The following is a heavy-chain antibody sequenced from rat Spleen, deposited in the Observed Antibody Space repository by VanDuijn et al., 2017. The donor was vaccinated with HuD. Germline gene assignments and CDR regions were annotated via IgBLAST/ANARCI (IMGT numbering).Heavy chain of an antibody. D-gene: IGHD1-4*01. J-gene: IGHJ3*01. V-gene: IGHV5S10*01. Sequence: EVQLVESGGGLVQPGRSLKLSCAASGFTFSNYGMHWIRQAPKKGLEWVATISYDGYITYYRDSVKGRFTISRDNAKSTLYLQMDSLRSEDTATYYCATPTPGVPFAYWGQGTLVTVSS. CDR1: GFTFSNYG. CDR3: ATPTPGVPFAY. CDR2: ISYDGYIT.